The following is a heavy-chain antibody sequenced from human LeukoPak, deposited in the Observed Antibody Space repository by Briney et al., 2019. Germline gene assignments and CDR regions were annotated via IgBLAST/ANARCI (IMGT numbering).Heavy chain of an antibody. CDR3: ARGGFYDSIGYYRDDFDY. Sequence: GGSLRLSCAASGFTFSSYWMSWVRQAPGKGLEWVANIKQDGSEKYYVDSVKGRLTISRDNAKNSLYLQMNSLRAEDTAVYYCARGGFYDSIGYYRDDFDYWGQGTLVTVSS. V-gene: IGHV3-7*01. J-gene: IGHJ4*02. CDR2: IKQDGSEK. D-gene: IGHD3-22*01. CDR1: GFTFSSYW.